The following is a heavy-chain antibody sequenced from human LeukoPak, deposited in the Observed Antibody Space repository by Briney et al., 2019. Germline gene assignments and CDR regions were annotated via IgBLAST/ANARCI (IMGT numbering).Heavy chain of an antibody. V-gene: IGHV4-59*06. CDR2: IYYSGST. D-gene: IGHD6-6*01. CDR1: GGSISSYY. CDR3: AREGTEQLVDY. J-gene: IGHJ4*02. Sequence: TXSLTXXXXGGSISSYYWSWIRQPPGKGLEWIGYIYYSGSTYYNPSLKSRVTISVDTSKNQFSLKLSSVTAADTAVYYCAREGTEQLVDYWGQGTLVTVSS.